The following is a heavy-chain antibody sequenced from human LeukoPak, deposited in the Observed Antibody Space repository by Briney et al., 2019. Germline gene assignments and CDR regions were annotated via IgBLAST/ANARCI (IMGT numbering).Heavy chain of an antibody. V-gene: IGHV3-7*03. D-gene: IGHD5-24*01. CDR1: GFTFSSYW. CDR2: IKQDGSEK. Sequence: GGSLRLSCSASGFTFSSYWMSWVRQAPGKGLEWVANIKQDGSEKYYVDSVKGRFTISGDNAKNSLYLQMNSLRAEDTAVYYCAREKIEMATIVYYYYYYYGMDVWGQGTTVTVSS. CDR3: AREKIEMATIVYYYYYYYGMDV. J-gene: IGHJ6*02.